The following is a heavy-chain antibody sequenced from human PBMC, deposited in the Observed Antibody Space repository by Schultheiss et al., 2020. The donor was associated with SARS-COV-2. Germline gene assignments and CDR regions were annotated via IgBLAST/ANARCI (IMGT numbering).Heavy chain of an antibody. V-gene: IGHV3-21*01. CDR2: ISSSSSYI. CDR1: GFTFSSYS. Sequence: GESLKISCAASGFTFSSYSMNWVRQAPGKGLEWVSSISSSSSYIYYADSVKGRFTISRDNAKNSLYLQMNSLRAEDTAVYYCASCPGCGSWADYFDYWGQGTLVTVSS. D-gene: IGHD1-26*01. CDR3: ASCPGCGSWADYFDY. J-gene: IGHJ4*02.